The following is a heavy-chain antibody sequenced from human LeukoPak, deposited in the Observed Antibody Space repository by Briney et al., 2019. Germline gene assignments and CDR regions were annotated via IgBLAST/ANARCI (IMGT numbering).Heavy chain of an antibody. Sequence: SETLSLTCGVSDYSISSDYYWGWIRQPPGKGLEWIGSIYHSGTAYYNPSLNSRVTISVDTSKNQFSPKLNSVTAADTAVYYCARVWGYTYGYFDYWGQGTLVTVSS. CDR3: ARVWGYTYGYFDY. D-gene: IGHD5-18*01. CDR2: IYHSGTA. J-gene: IGHJ4*02. V-gene: IGHV4-38-2*01. CDR1: DYSISSDYY.